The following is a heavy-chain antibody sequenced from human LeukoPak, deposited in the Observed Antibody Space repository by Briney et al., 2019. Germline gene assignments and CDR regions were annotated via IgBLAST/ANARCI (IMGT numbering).Heavy chain of an antibody. J-gene: IGHJ4*02. CDR1: GYTFSGYA. D-gene: IGHD5-24*01. V-gene: IGHV1-3*01. CDR2: INAGNGHT. CDR3: ARGIWSATRVDYYLDN. Sequence: ASVKVSCKASGYTFSGYAIHWVRQAPGQRFEWMGWINAGNGHTKYSQNFRGRVTITRDSSANIVYMELSSLTSEDTAVYYCARGIWSATRVDYYLDNWGQGTLVTVSS.